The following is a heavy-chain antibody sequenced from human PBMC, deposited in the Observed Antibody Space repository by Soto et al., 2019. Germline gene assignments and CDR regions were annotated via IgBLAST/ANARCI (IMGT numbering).Heavy chain of an antibody. CDR2: IDIAGSTT. V-gene: IGHV3-74*01. CDR1: GFTFSSYW. CDR3: AKELEI. J-gene: IGHJ3*02. D-gene: IGHD1-1*01. Sequence: GGSLRLSCAASGFTFSSYWMHWVRQTPGKGLVWVSRIDIAGSTTTYADSVKGRFTISRDNAKNTLYLQMNSLRAEDAAVYYCAKELEIWGQGTMVTVSS.